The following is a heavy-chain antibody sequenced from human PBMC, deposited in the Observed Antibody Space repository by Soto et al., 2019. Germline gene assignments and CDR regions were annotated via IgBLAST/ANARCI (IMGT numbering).Heavy chain of an antibody. CDR2: IHDSGST. CDR1: GGSISSHH. D-gene: IGHD7-27*01. Sequence: SETLSLTCTVSGGSISSHHWSWVRQPPGKGPECIGSIHDSGSTTYNPSLKSRVTISVDTSKNRFSLNLTSLTAADTAIYYCTRANWYSEYWGQGTLVTVSS. J-gene: IGHJ4*02. V-gene: IGHV4-59*11. CDR3: TRANWYSEY.